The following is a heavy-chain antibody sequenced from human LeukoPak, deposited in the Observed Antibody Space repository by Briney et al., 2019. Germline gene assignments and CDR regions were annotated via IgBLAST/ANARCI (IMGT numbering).Heavy chain of an antibody. Sequence: GGSLRLSCAASGFTFSSYAMHWFRQAPGKGLKWVAVISYDGSNKYYADSVKGRFTISRDNSKNTLYLQMNSLRAEDTAVYYCARGRFGPAADDAFDIWGQGTMVTVSS. CDR3: ARGRFGPAADDAFDI. D-gene: IGHD2-2*01. V-gene: IGHV3-30*04. J-gene: IGHJ3*02. CDR1: GFTFSSYA. CDR2: ISYDGSNK.